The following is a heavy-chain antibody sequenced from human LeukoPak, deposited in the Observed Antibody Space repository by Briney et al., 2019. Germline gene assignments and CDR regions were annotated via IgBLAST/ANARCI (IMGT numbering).Heavy chain of an antibody. J-gene: IGHJ4*02. D-gene: IGHD4-17*01. CDR2: ISYDGSNK. Sequence: PGRSLRLSCAASGFTFSRHGMHWVRQAPGKGLEWVAVISYDGSNKYHADSVKGRFTISRDNSKNTLYLQMNSLRAEDTAVYYCAKDLHDHGDHDFDYWGQGTLVTVSS. CDR3: AKDLHDHGDHDFDY. V-gene: IGHV3-30*18. CDR1: GFTFSRHG.